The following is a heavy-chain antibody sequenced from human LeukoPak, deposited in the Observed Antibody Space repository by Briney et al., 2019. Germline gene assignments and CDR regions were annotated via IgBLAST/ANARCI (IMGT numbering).Heavy chain of an antibody. CDR2: ISYRGST. D-gene: IGHD2-2*01. J-gene: IGHJ4*02. Sequence: SETLSLTCTVSSGSISGSYWSWIRQPPGKGLEWIGYISYRGSTSYNPSLKSRVTISLDTSKNQFSLRLSSVTAADTAVYYCAKVLQYQLPSPIDYWGQGTLVTVSS. V-gene: IGHV4-59*08. CDR1: SGSISGSY. CDR3: AKVLQYQLPSPIDY.